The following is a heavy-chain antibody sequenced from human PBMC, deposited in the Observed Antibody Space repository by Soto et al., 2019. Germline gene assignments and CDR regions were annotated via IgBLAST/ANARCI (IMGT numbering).Heavy chain of an antibody. CDR2: INPNGGGT. D-gene: IGHD1-7*01. CDR3: ARDLASETGTTY. J-gene: IGHJ4*02. Sequence: QVQLVQSGAEVTKPGASVKVSCRASGYTFSSYYIHWVRQAPGQGLEWVGVINPNGGGTRYAQRFQGRVTMNRDTSTSTVYMDLSRLRYDDTAVFYCARDLASETGTTYWGQGTLVTVSS. V-gene: IGHV1-46*01. CDR1: GYTFSSYY.